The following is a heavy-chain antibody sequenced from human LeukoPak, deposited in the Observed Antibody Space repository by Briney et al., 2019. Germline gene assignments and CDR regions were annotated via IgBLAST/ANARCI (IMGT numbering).Heavy chain of an antibody. CDR2: IYNSGST. CDR1: GGSISSYY. D-gene: IGHD5-24*01. CDR3: ARLRRDGYSYFDS. Sequence: SETLSLTCTVSGGSISSYYWSWIRQPPGKGLEWIGYIYNSGSTNYSPSLKRRVIISADTSKNQLSLKLSSVTAADTAVYYCARLRRDGYSYFDSWGQGTLVTVSS. V-gene: IGHV4-59*01. J-gene: IGHJ4*02.